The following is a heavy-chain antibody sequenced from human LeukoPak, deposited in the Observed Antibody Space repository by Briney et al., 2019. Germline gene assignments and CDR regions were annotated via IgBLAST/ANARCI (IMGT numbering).Heavy chain of an antibody. D-gene: IGHD4-23*01. Sequence: GGSLRLSCAASGFTFSSYAMTWVRQAPGKGLEWVSVIGRYGGDIHHADSVEGRFTISRDNSKNTLYLQMNSLRVEDTAIYYCAKCAPPTTVVTRFFDSWGQGTLVTVSS. CDR1: GFTFSSYA. CDR3: AKCAPPTTVVTRFFDS. CDR2: IGRYGGDI. V-gene: IGHV3-23*01. J-gene: IGHJ4*02.